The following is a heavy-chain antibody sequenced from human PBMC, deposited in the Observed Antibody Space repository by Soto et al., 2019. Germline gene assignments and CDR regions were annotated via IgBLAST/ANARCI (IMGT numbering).Heavy chain of an antibody. CDR1: GFTFTSSA. CDR3: ARNYDSSGIGSPFSI. CDR2: IVVGSGNT. J-gene: IGHJ4*02. D-gene: IGHD3-22*01. Sequence: SVKVSCKASGFTFTSSAVQCVRQARGQRLEWIGWIVVGSGNTNYAQKFQERVTITRDMSTSTAYMELSSLRSEDTAVYYYARNYDSSGIGSPFSIWGQGTLVTVSS. V-gene: IGHV1-58*01.